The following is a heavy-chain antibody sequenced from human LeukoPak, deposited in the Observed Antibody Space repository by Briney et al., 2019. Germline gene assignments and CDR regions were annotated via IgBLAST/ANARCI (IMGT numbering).Heavy chain of an antibody. CDR1: GYTFTSYD. D-gene: IGHD3-22*01. CDR3: ARAGRGYYYFQH. CDR2: MNPNSGNT. J-gene: IGHJ1*01. Sequence: ASVKVSCKASGYTFTSYDINWVRQATGQGLEWMGWMNPNSGNTGYAQKFQGRVTMTRNTSISTAYMELSSLRSEDTAVYYCARAGRGYYYFQHWGQGTLVTVSS. V-gene: IGHV1-8*01.